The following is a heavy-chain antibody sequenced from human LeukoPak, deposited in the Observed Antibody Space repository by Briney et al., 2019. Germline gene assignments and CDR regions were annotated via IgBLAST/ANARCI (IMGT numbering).Heavy chain of an antibody. CDR3: ARGLDYYGSGSHGYYFDY. V-gene: IGHV4-34*01. CDR2: INHSGST. J-gene: IGHJ4*02. Sequence: PSETLSLTCAVYGGSFSGYYWSWIRQPPGKGLEWIGEINHSGSTNYNPSLKSRVTISVDTSKNQFSLKLSSVTAADTAVYYCARGLDYYGSGSHGYYFDYWGQGTLVTVSS. D-gene: IGHD3-10*01. CDR1: GGSFSGYY.